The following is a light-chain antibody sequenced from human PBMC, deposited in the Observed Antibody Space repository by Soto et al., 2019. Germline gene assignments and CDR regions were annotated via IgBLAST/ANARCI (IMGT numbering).Light chain of an antibody. CDR3: QPYNNWPYT. V-gene: IGKV3-15*01. CDR1: QSVSNN. J-gene: IGKJ2*01. Sequence: EIVMTQSPATLSVSPGERAALSCRASQSVSNNFAWYQQKPGQAPRLLIYGASTRATGIPARFSGSGSGTEFTLTISSLQSEDFAVYYWQPYNNWPYTFGQGTKLEIK. CDR2: GAS.